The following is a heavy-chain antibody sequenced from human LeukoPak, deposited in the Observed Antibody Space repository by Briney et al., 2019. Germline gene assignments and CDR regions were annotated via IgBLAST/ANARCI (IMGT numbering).Heavy chain of an antibody. D-gene: IGHD6-13*01. J-gene: IGHJ4*02. CDR2: IWYDGSNK. Sequence: GGSLRLSCAASGFTVRSNYMSWVRQAPGKGLEWVAVIWYDGSNKYYADSVKGRFTISRDNSKNTLYLQMNSLRAEDTAVYYCARDRRVAAAGTDYWGQGTLVTVSS. CDR3: ARDRRVAAAGTDY. V-gene: IGHV3-33*08. CDR1: GFTVRSNY.